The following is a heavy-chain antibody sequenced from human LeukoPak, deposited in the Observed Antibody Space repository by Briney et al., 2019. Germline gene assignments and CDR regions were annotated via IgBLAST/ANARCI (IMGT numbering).Heavy chain of an antibody. CDR1: GGSISSGSYY. J-gene: IGHJ5*02. CDR3: AREHDHCWFDP. CDR2: IYTSGST. V-gene: IGHV4-61*02. Sequence: SETLSLTCTVSGGSISSGSYYWSWIRQPAGKGLEWIGRIYTSGSTNYNPSLKSRVTISVDTSKNQFSLKLSSVAAADTAVYYCAREHDHCWFDPWGQGTLVTVSS.